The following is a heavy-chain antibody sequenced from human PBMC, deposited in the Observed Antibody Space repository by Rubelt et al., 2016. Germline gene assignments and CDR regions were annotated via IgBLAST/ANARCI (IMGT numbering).Heavy chain of an antibody. CDR2: INHSGST. V-gene: IGHV4-34*01. Sequence: QVQLQQWGAGLLKPSETLSLTCAVYGGSFSGYYWSWIRQPPGKGLEWIGEINHSGSTNYNPSLKSRVTISVDTSKNQFSLKLSSVTAADTAVYYWARGGRYYGSGSYQRHNWFDPWDQGTLVTVSS. CDR3: ARGGRYYGSGSYQRHNWFDP. D-gene: IGHD3-10*01. J-gene: IGHJ5*02. CDR1: GGSFSGYY.